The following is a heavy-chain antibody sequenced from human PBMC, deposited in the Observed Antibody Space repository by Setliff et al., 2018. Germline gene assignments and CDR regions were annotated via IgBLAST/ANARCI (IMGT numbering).Heavy chain of an antibody. CDR3: RYWSGYYNNDY. CDR1: GGSFANYY. Sequence: SETLSLTCTVYGGSFANYYWGWIRQSPGKGLEWIGEINHSGSTNYNPSLKSRLTISVDASTNQFSLKLYSVTAADTAVYYCRYWSGYYNNDYWGQGTLVTVSS. D-gene: IGHD3-3*01. J-gene: IGHJ4*02. V-gene: IGHV4-34*01. CDR2: INHSGST.